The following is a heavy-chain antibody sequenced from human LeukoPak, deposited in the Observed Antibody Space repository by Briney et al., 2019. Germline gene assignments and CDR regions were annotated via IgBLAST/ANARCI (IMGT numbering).Heavy chain of an antibody. CDR3: AREDSQTGYHAFEI. V-gene: IGHV3-21*01. D-gene: IGHD3-9*01. CDR1: GFTFSSYS. Sequence: GGSLRLSCAASGFTFSSYSMNWVRQAPGKGLEWVSSISSSSSYIYYADSVKGRTTISRDNAKNSLYLQMNSLRAEDTAVYYCAREDSQTGYHAFEIWGQGTMVTVSS. J-gene: IGHJ3*02. CDR2: ISSSSSYI.